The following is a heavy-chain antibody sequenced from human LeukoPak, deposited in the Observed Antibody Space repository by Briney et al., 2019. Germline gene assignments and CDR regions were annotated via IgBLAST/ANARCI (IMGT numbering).Heavy chain of an antibody. CDR3: ARGRDDSSGYYYVEVSGNAFDI. CDR1: GYTFTSYD. CDR2: MNPNSGNT. V-gene: IGHV1-8*01. D-gene: IGHD3-22*01. J-gene: IGHJ3*02. Sequence: ASVKVSCKASGYTFTSYDINWVRQATGQGLEWMGWMNPNSGNTGYAQKFQGRVTMTRNTSISTAYMELSSLRSEDTAVYYCARGRDDSSGYYYVEVSGNAFDIWGQGTMVTVSS.